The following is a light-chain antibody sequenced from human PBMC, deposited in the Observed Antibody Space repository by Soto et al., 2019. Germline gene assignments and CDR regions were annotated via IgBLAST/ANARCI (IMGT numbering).Light chain of an antibody. CDR2: AAS. Sequence: DIQMTQSPSSLSASVVDRVTITCRASQSISSYLNWYQQKPGNAPILLIYAASSLQSGVPSRFSGSGSGTEFTLTISSLQAEDFATYYCQQSYSAPITFGQGTRLEIK. CDR3: QQSYSAPIT. J-gene: IGKJ5*01. V-gene: IGKV1-39*01. CDR1: QSISSY.